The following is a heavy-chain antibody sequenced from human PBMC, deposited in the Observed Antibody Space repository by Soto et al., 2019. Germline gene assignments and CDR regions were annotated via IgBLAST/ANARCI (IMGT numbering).Heavy chain of an antibody. CDR3: ASGGYCSSTSCNRGWLGYYYYMDV. J-gene: IGHJ6*03. V-gene: IGHV4-59*01. CDR1: GGSISSYY. CDR2: IYYSGST. D-gene: IGHD2-2*03. Sequence: SETLSLTCTVSGGSISSYYWSWIRQPPGKGLEWIGYIYYSGSTNYNPSLKSRVTISVDTSKNQFSLKLSSVTAADTAVYYCASGGYCSSTSCNRGWLGYYYYMDVWGKGTTVTVSS.